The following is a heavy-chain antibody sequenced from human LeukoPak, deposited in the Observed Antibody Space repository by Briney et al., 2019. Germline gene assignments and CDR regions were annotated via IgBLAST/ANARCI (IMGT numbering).Heavy chain of an antibody. J-gene: IGHJ4*02. CDR2: INDSGVYT. V-gene: IGHV3-64*01. Sequence: QPGGSLRLPCVGSGFTFSTYDMHWVRQAPGQGLEYVSAINDSGVYTYYANSVKGRFTISRDNSKNTLYLQMGSLRAEDKAVYYCARALRSGYYDYWGQGTLVTVSS. CDR3: ARALRSGYYDY. D-gene: IGHD3-10*01. CDR1: GFTFSTYD.